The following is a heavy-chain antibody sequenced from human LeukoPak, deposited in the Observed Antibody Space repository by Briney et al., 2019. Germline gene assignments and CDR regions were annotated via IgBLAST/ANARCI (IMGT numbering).Heavy chain of an antibody. V-gene: IGHV3-7*01. J-gene: IGHJ4*02. CDR2: INPDGNKK. CDR1: GLTFSSSW. Sequence: GGSLRLSCAVSGLTFSSSWMDWVRQAPGKGLEWVASINPDGNKKYSADSVKGRFTISRDNAENSLYLQMNSLRAEDTAFYYCARDLAYSRLDYWGQGMLVTVSS. D-gene: IGHD5-18*01. CDR3: ARDLAYSRLDY.